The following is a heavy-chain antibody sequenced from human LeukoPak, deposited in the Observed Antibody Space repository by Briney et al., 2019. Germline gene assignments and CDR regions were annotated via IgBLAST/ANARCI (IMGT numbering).Heavy chain of an antibody. D-gene: IGHD3-9*01. CDR2: IWYDGSNK. CDR3: SREYFDWSRNYYYGMDV. Sequence: GRSLRLSCAASGFTFNNYGMHWVRQAPGKGLEWMALIWYDGSNKYYADSVKGRFTISRDNSKNTLYLQMTSLRAEDTAVYYCSREYFDWSRNYYYGMDVWGQGTTVTVSS. J-gene: IGHJ6*02. CDR1: GFTFNNYG. V-gene: IGHV3-33*01.